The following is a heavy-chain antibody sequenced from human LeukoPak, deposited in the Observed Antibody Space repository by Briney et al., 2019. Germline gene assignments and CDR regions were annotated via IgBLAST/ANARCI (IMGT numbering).Heavy chain of an antibody. V-gene: IGHV4-34*01. CDR1: GGSFSGYY. J-gene: IGHJ4*02. D-gene: IGHD3-9*01. CDR3: ARGRTLRYAKSDY. CDR2: INHSGST. Sequence: SETLSLTCAVYGGSFSGYYWSWIRQPPGKGLEWIGEINHSGSTNYNPSLKSRVTISVDTSKNQFPLKLSSVTAADTAVYYCARGRTLRYAKSDYWGQGTLVTVSS.